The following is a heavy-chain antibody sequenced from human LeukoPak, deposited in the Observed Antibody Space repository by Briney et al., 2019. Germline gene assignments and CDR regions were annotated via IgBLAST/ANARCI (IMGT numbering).Heavy chain of an antibody. J-gene: IGHJ5*02. D-gene: IGHD2-15*01. Sequence: GGSLRLSCAASGIRFSSFAMSWVRQAPGKGLEWVSAISGSGGSAFYADFVKGRFTFSRDNSKNILYLQMHSLRVEDTAVFYCAKGMSGSAPYNWFDPWGQGTLVTVSS. CDR3: AKGMSGSAPYNWFDP. V-gene: IGHV3-23*01. CDR2: ISGSGGSA. CDR1: GIRFSSFA.